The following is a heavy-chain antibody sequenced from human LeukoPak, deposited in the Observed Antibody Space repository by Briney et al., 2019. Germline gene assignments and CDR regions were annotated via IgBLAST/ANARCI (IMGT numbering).Heavy chain of an antibody. Sequence: GGSLRLSCVASGFTLNSYWMSWVRQAPGKGLEWVSAISGSGGSTYYADSVKGRFTISRDNSKNTLYLQMNSLRAEDTAVYYCAKDQADTGYGYNYFDYWGQGTLVTVSS. CDR3: AKDQADTGYGYNYFDY. D-gene: IGHD5-18*01. CDR1: GFTLNSYW. V-gene: IGHV3-23*01. CDR2: ISGSGGST. J-gene: IGHJ4*02.